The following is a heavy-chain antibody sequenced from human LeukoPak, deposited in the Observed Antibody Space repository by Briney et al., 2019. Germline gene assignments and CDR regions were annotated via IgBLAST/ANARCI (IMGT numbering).Heavy chain of an antibody. V-gene: IGHV3-21*01. D-gene: IGHD3-22*01. Sequence: GGSLRLSCTASGFTFSGYSMNWIRQAPGKGLEWVSSFGTRSTSIYHAGSVKGRFAISRDNAKNSLYLQMNYLRAEDTAVYYCAGWHDSSGYYYALYYYGLDVWGQGTTVTVSS. CDR2: FGTRSTSI. CDR3: AGWHDSSGYYYALYYYGLDV. CDR1: GFTFSGYS. J-gene: IGHJ6*02.